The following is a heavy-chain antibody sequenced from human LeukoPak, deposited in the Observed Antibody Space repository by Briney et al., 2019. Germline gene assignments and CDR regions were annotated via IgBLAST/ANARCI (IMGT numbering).Heavy chain of an antibody. D-gene: IGHD5-12*01. CDR3: ARDPSGYDSPRSPFDY. CDR2: ISAYNGNT. V-gene: IGHV1-18*01. J-gene: IGHJ4*02. CDR1: GYTFTSYG. Sequence: ASVTVSCKASGYTFTSYGISWVRPAPGQGLEWMGWISAYNGNTNYAQKLQGRVTMTTDTSTSTAYMELRSLRSDDTAVYYCARDPSGYDSPRSPFDYWGQGTLVTVSS.